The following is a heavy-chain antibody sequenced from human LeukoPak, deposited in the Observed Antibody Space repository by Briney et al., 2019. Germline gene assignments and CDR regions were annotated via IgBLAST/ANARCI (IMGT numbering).Heavy chain of an antibody. D-gene: IGHD3-22*01. CDR3: ARVWPAEDYYDSSGYYWFDP. Sequence: SETLSLTCTVSGGSISSYYWSWIRQPPGKGLEWIGYIYYSGSTNYNPSLKSRVTISVDTSKNQFSLKLSSVTAADTAVYYCARVWPAEDYYDSSGYYWFDPWGQGTLVTVSS. J-gene: IGHJ5*02. CDR2: IYYSGST. CDR1: GGSISSYY. V-gene: IGHV4-59*01.